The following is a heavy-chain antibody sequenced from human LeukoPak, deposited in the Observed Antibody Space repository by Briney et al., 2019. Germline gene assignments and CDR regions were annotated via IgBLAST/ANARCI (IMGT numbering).Heavy chain of an antibody. D-gene: IGHD6-13*01. CDR2: ISAYNGNT. J-gene: IGHJ5*02. V-gene: IGHV1-18*01. CDR1: GYTFTSYG. CDR3: ARVRQQLIRLDWFDP. Sequence: ASVTVSCTASGYTFTSYGISWVWHAHGQGIEWMGWISAYNGNTNYAEKLQGRVTMTTDASTSTAYMELRSLRSDDTAVYYCARVRQQLIRLDWFDPWGQGTLVTVSS.